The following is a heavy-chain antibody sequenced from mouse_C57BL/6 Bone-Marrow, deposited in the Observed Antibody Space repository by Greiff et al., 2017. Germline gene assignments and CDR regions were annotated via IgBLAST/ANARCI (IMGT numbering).Heavy chain of an antibody. V-gene: IGHV1-19*01. J-gene: IGHJ1*03. CDR2: INPYNGGT. CDR1: GYTFTDYY. CDR3: VITTVVEDWYFDV. D-gene: IGHD1-1*01. Sequence: EVQLQESGPVLVKPGASVKMSCKASGYTFTDYYMNWVKQSHGKSLEWIGVINPYNGGTSYNQKFKGKATLTVDKSSSTAYMELNSLTSEDSAVYYCVITTVVEDWYFDVWGTGTTVTVSS.